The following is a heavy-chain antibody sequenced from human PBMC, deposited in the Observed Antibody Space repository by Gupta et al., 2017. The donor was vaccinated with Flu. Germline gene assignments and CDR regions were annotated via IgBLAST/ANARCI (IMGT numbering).Heavy chain of an antibody. CDR3: ARTIAARPHDAFDI. J-gene: IGHJ3*02. V-gene: IGHV4-39*01. D-gene: IGHD6-6*01. Sequence: TISVDTSKNQFSLKLSSVTAADTAVYYCARTIAARPHDAFDIWGQGTMVTVSS.